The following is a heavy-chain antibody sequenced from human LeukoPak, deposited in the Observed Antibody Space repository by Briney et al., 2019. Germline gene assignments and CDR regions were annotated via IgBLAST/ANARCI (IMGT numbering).Heavy chain of an antibody. CDR3: ARRPLGWSDY. Sequence: GGSLRLSCAASGFTFSNYNMNWGRQAPGKGLEWVSFISSSSTTIYYADSVKGRFTISRDNAKNSLYLQMNSLRDEDTAVYYCARRPLGWSDYWGEGVLVTVSS. D-gene: IGHD1-26*01. V-gene: IGHV3-48*02. J-gene: IGHJ4*02. CDR2: ISSSSTTI. CDR1: GFTFSNYN.